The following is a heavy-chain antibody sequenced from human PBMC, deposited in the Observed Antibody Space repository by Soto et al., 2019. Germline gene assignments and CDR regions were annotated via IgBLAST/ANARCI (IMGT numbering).Heavy chain of an antibody. Sequence: ASVKVSCKASGYTFSDYYIHCVRQAPGQGLEWMGWINPNSGGTKYAPKFQGGVTMTRDTSITTAYMELSRLRSGDTAVYYCAREPATAKPEGVDDWGQGTLVTGSS. V-gene: IGHV1-2*02. D-gene: IGHD1-1*01. CDR2: INPNSGGT. CDR3: AREPATAKPEGVDD. CDR1: GYTFSDYY. J-gene: IGHJ4*02.